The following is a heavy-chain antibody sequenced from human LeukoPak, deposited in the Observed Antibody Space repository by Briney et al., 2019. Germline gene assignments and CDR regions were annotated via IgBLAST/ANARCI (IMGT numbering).Heavy chain of an antibody. CDR1: GFTFSSYA. D-gene: IGHD3-10*01. V-gene: IGHV3-23*01. J-gene: IGHJ6*02. CDR2: ISGSGGST. Sequence: GGSLRLSCAASGFTFSSYAMSWVRQAPGKGLEWVSAISGSGGSTYYADSVKGRFTISRDNAKNSLYLQMNSLRAEDTAVYYCAASRAMVRGVKYYYGMDVWGQGTTVTVSS. CDR3: AASRAMVRGVKYYYGMDV.